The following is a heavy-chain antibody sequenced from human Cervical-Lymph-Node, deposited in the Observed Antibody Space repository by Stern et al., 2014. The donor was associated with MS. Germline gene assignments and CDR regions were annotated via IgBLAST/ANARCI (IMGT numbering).Heavy chain of an antibody. CDR3: ARLPYGGYVLDV. D-gene: IGHD4-17*01. V-gene: IGHV3-48*02. Sequence: EVQLVESGGSLVPPGGSLSLSCAASGFAFRSYSINWFHQSPGKGLDLVSYISCSINTIYYADSVKGRFTISRDNAKNSLYLQMNSLRDEDTAVYYCARLPYGGYVLDVWGQGTTVTVSS. J-gene: IGHJ6*02. CDR1: GFAFRSYS. CDR2: ISCSINTI.